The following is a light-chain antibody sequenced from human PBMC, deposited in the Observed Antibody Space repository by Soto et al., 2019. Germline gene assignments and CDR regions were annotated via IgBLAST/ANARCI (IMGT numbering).Light chain of an antibody. V-gene: IGKV3-11*01. J-gene: IGKJ2*01. Sequence: EIVLTQSPATLSLSPGERATLSCRASQSVSSYLAWYQQKPGQAPRLLIYDASNRATGIPAGFSASGSGTFSTLTIGSLKPEYFSGYGYKHRSNWPPYTGGQGTKLEIK. CDR2: DAS. CDR3: KHRSNWPPYT. CDR1: QSVSSY.